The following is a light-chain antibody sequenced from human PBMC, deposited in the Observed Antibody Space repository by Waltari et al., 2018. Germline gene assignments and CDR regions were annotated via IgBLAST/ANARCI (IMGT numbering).Light chain of an antibody. J-gene: IGLJ1*01. CDR1: SSDVGPYDY. CDR2: EVT. V-gene: IGLV2-14*03. CDR3: SSYTSTSAYV. Sequence: QPALAQPASVSGSPGQSITIPCSGTSSDVGPYDYVSWYQQHPGEVPKLIIYEVTTRPSGVSNRFSGSKSGNTASLTISGLQAEDDADYYCSSYTSTSAYVFGSGTKVTVI.